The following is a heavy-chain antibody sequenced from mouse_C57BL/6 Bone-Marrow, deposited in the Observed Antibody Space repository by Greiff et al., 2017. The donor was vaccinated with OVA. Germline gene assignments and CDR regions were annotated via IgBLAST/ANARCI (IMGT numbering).Heavy chain of an antibody. CDR2: IDPENGDT. V-gene: IGHV14-4*01. CDR3: TTLLGFAY. Sequence: VQLQQSGAELVRPGASVKLSCTASGFNIKDDYMHWVKQRPEQGLEGIGWIDPENGDTEYASKFQGKATITADTSSNPAYLQLSSLTSEDTAVYYCTTLLGFAYWGQGTLGTVSA. J-gene: IGHJ3*01. CDR1: GFNIKDDY.